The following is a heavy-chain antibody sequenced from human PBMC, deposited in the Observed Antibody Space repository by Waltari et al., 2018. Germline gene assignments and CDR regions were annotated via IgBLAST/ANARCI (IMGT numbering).Heavy chain of an antibody. J-gene: IGHJ4*02. CDR1: GFTFSSQW. CDR3: ARGGYDSSWYWRD. V-gene: IGHV3-7*04. D-gene: IGHD6-13*01. Sequence: EVQLVESGGGLVQPGGSLRLSCAASGFTFSSQWMTWVRQAPGKGLGGVANIKRDGSEKYHVDSVKGRFTISRDNAKNSLYLQMESLRGEDTAVYYCARGGYDSSWYWRDWGQGTLVTVSS. CDR2: IKRDGSEK.